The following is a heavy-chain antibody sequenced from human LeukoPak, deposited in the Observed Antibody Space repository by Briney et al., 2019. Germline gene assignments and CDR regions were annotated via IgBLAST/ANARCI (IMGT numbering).Heavy chain of an antibody. J-gene: IGHJ3*02. Sequence: GGSLRLSCAASGFTFSTYSMNWVRQAPGKGLEWVSFISSSSTYIYYADSVKGRFAISRDNAKNSLYLQMNSLRAEDTAVYYCAKSSYYYDSSGNDAFDIWGQGTMVTVSS. CDR3: AKSSYYYDSSGNDAFDI. CDR2: ISSSSTYI. V-gene: IGHV3-21*01. CDR1: GFTFSTYS. D-gene: IGHD3-22*01.